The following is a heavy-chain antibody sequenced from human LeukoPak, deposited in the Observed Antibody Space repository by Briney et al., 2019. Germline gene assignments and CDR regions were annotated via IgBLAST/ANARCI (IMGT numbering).Heavy chain of an antibody. CDR3: ARAGQWLVRGFDY. Sequence: SKTLSLTCTVSGGSISSSSYYWGWIRQPPGKGLEWIGSIYYSGSTYYNPSLKSRVTISVDTSKNQFSLKLSPVTAADTAVYYCARAGQWLVRGFDYWGQGTLVTVSS. CDR2: IYYSGST. V-gene: IGHV4-39*07. D-gene: IGHD6-19*01. J-gene: IGHJ4*02. CDR1: GGSISSSSYY.